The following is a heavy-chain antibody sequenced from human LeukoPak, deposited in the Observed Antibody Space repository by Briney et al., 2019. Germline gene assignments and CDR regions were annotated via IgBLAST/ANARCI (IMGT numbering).Heavy chain of an antibody. J-gene: IGHJ5*02. D-gene: IGHD2-2*01. V-gene: IGHV1-69*06. CDR3: ARAPRYCSSTSCSLTLDP. Sequence: ASVKVSCKASGGTFSSYAISWVRQAPGQGLEWMGGIIPIFGTANYAQKFQGSVTITADKSTSTAYMELSSLRSEDTAVYYCARAPRYCSSTSCSLTLDPWGQGTLVTVSS. CDR2: IIPIFGTA. CDR1: GGTFSSYA.